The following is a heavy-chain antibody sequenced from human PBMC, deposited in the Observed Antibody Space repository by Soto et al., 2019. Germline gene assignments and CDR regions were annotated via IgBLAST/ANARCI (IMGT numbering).Heavy chain of an antibody. CDR3: ARLFSVDYFDY. Sequence: QLQLQESGPGLVKPSETLSLTCTVSGDSISSNSYFWAWIRQPPGKGLEWIGSIYYSGTTYYNPSINSRVTISVDRSKNQFSLKLSSVTAAHMAVYYCARLFSVDYFDYWGQGALVTVSS. CDR2: IYYSGTT. J-gene: IGHJ4*02. V-gene: IGHV4-39*01. CDR1: GDSISSNSYF.